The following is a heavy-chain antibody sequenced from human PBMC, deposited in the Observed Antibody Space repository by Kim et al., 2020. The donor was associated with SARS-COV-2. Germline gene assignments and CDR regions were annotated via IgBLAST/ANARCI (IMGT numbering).Heavy chain of an antibody. D-gene: IGHD6-13*01. J-gene: IGHJ2*01. CDR2: ISYDGSNK. Sequence: GGSLRLSCAASGFTFSSYGMHWVRQAPGKGLEWVAVISYDGSNKYYADSVKGRFTISRDNSKNTLYLQMNSLRAEDTAVYYCATQAYSSSWYDDDNTAMVRWGRGTLVTVSS. CDR1: GFTFSSYG. V-gene: IGHV3-30*03. CDR3: ATQAYSSSWYDDDNTAMVR.